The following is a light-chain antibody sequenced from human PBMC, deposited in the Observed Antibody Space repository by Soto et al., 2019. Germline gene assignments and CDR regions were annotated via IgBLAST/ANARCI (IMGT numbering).Light chain of an antibody. CDR3: SSYTGSNTVV. V-gene: IGLV2-14*03. J-gene: IGLJ2*01. Sequence: QSALTQPASVSGSPGQSITISCTGTNSDVGGYNYVSWYQQHPGKAPQLMIYDVSNRPSGVSNRFSGSKSGNTASLTISGLHAEDEADYYCSSYTGSNTVVFGGGTKLTVL. CDR2: DVS. CDR1: NSDVGGYNY.